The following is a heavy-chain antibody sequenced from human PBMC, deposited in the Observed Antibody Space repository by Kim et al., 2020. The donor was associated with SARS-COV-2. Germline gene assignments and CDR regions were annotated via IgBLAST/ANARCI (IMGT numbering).Heavy chain of an antibody. J-gene: IGHJ4*02. D-gene: IGHD3-10*01. V-gene: IGHV1-69*13. CDR2: IIPVFGTA. Sequence: SVKVSCKASGGTFSNYGFTWVRQAPGQGLEWMGRIIPVFGTANNAQKLKGRVTITADESTSTAYMELSSLRSEDTAVYYCARSSWFGESSSFDYWAQGT. CDR1: GGTFSNYG. CDR3: ARSSWFGESSSFDY.